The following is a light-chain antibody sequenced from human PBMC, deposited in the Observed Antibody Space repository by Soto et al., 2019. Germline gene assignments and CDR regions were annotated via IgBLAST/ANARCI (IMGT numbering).Light chain of an antibody. CDR1: QSISRK. V-gene: IGKV1-39*01. Sequence: DIQMTQSPSSLSASVGDRVTITCRASQSISRKLNWYQQKPGKAPKLLIYAASSLQSGVPSRFSGSGSETDFTLTISSRQPEDFASYYCQQVDSTPPFTVGPGTKSGYQ. CDR2: AAS. J-gene: IGKJ3*01. CDR3: QQVDSTPPFT.